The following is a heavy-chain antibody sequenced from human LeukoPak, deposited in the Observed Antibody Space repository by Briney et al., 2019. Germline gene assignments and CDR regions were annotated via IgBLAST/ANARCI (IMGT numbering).Heavy chain of an antibody. J-gene: IGHJ4*02. CDR2: INQDGSEK. Sequence: AGGSLRLSCAASGFTFSSYSMSWVRQAPGKGLEWVANINQDGSEKYYVDSVKGRFTISRDNAKNSLYLQMNSLRAEDTAVYYCARDTAGFDYWGQGTLVTVSS. CDR1: GFTFSSYS. D-gene: IGHD2-8*02. CDR3: ARDTAGFDY. V-gene: IGHV3-7*01.